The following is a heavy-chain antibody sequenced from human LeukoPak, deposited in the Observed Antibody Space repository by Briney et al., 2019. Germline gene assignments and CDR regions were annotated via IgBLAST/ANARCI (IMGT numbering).Heavy chain of an antibody. CDR1: GGSFSGYY. V-gene: IGHV4-34*01. J-gene: IGHJ6*03. D-gene: IGHD3-3*01. CDR2: INHSGST. Sequence: SETLSLTCAVYGGSFSGYYWSWIRQPPGKGLEWIGEINHSGSTNYNPSLKSRVTISVDTSKNQFSLKLSSVTAADTAVYYCARGTIYDFWSGYYSNYYYMDVWGKGTTVTVSS. CDR3: ARGTIYDFWSGYYSNYYYMDV.